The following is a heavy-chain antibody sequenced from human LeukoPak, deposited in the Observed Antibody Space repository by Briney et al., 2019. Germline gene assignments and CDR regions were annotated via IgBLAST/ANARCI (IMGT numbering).Heavy chain of an antibody. CDR3: ASIGVEMATSSLYYYGMDV. CDR2: IIPILGIA. V-gene: IGHV1-69*04. CDR1: GGTFSSYA. Sequence: ASVKVSCKASGGTFSSYAISWVRQAPGQGLEWMGRIIPILGIANYAQKFQGRVTITADKSTSTAYMELSSLRSEDTAVYYCASIGVEMATSSLYYYGMDVWGQGTTATVSS. J-gene: IGHJ6*02. D-gene: IGHD5-24*01.